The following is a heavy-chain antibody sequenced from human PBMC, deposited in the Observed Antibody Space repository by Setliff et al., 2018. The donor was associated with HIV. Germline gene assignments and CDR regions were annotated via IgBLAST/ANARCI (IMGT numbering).Heavy chain of an antibody. D-gene: IGHD3-3*01. CDR2: ISAYNGNT. J-gene: IGHJ6*03. V-gene: IGHV1-18*01. CDR1: GYTFASYG. CDR3: ARQFLDWSNDYYSRYYMDV. Sequence: ASVKVSCKASGYTFASYGITWVRRAPGQGLEWMGWISAYNGNTNYAQKLRDRVTMTTDTSTRTAYMELRSLRSDDTAVYYCARQFLDWSNDYYSRYYMDVWGKGTTVTVSS.